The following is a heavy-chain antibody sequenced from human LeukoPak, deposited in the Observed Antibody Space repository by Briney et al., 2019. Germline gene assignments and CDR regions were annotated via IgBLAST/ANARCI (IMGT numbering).Heavy chain of an antibody. CDR2: ISAYNGNT. J-gene: IGHJ6*03. V-gene: IGHV1-18*01. CDR1: GYTFTSYG. CDR3: ARFFWSGYYYYYMDV. Sequence: GASVKVSCKASGYTFTSYGISWVGQAPGQGLEWMGWISAYNGNTNYAQKLQGRVTMTTDTSTSTAYMELRSPRSDDTAVYYCARFFWSGYYYYYMDVWGKGTTVTVSS. D-gene: IGHD3-3*01.